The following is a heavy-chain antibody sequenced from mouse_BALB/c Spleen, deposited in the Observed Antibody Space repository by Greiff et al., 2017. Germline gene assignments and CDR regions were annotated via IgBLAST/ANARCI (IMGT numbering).Heavy chain of an antibody. V-gene: IGHV5-17*02. CDR2: ISSGSSTI. Sequence: VQLKESGGGLVQPGGSRKLSCAASGFTFSSFGMHWVRQAPETGLEWVAYISSGSSTIYYADTVKGRFTISRDNPKNTLFLQMTSLRSEDTAMYYCAREGYGTYAMDYWGQGTSVTVSS. CDR1: GFTFSSFG. J-gene: IGHJ4*01. CDR3: AREGYGTYAMDY. D-gene: IGHD2-1*01.